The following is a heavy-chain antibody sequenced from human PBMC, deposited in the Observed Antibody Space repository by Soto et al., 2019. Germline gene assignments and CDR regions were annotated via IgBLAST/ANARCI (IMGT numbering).Heavy chain of an antibody. CDR1: GGTFSSYT. V-gene: IGHV1-69*02. CDR2: IIPILGIA. Sequence: EASVKVSCKASGGTFSSYTISWVRQAPGQGLEWMGRIIPILGIANYAQKFQGRVTITADKSTSTAYMELSSLRSEDTAVYYCARGYCSSTSCYENWFDPWGQGTLVTVSS. D-gene: IGHD2-2*01. CDR3: ARGYCSSTSCYENWFDP. J-gene: IGHJ5*02.